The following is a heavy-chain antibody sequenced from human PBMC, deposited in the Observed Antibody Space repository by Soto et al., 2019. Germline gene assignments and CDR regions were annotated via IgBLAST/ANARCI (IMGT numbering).Heavy chain of an antibody. Sequence: ASVKVSCKASEYSFAGHYLHWVRQAPGQGLEWMGWIDPKSGDTKYAPKFQDRVTMTSATSISTAYMDLTNLRYDDTAVYYCARDYDKSGYDYFDPWGQGTLVTVSS. V-gene: IGHV1-2*02. CDR1: EYSFAGHY. CDR3: ARDYDKSGYDYFDP. D-gene: IGHD3-22*01. J-gene: IGHJ5*02. CDR2: IDPKSGDT.